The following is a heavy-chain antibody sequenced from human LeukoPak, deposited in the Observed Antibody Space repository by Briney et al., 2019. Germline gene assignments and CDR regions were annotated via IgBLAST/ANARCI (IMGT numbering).Heavy chain of an antibody. J-gene: IGHJ4*01. CDR3: ARGLVRTSSGWYFDY. D-gene: IGHD6-19*01. V-gene: IGHV3-7*01. CDR2: IKEDGNEK. Sequence: AGGSLRLSCVASGFTLSGYWMSWVRRAPGKGLEWVANIKEDGNEKYYEDSVKGRFTISRDNAKNSVYLQMNSLRAEDTAVYYCARGLVRTSSGWYFDYWGHGTLVTVSS. CDR1: GFTLSGYW.